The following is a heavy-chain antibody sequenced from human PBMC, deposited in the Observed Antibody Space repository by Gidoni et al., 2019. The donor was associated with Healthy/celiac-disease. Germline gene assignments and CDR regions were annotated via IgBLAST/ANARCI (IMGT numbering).Heavy chain of an antibody. D-gene: IGHD2-15*01. CDR3: ASMVVVVAATDAFDI. V-gene: IGHV3-33*01. CDR1: GFTFSSYG. J-gene: IGHJ3*02. CDR2: IWYDGSNK. Sequence: QVQLVESVGGVVQPGRSLRLSCAASGFTFSSYGMDWVRQAPGKGLEWVAVIWYDGSNKYYADSVKGRFTISRDNSKNTLYLQMNSLRAEDTAVYYCASMVVVVAATDAFDIWGQGTMVTVSS.